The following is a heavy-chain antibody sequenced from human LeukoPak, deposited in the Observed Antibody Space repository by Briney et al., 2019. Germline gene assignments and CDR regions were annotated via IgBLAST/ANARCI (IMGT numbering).Heavy chain of an antibody. D-gene: IGHD3-22*01. CDR1: GFTFSNAW. J-gene: IGHJ6*02. CDR3: ARDRVVVLPYYYGVDV. CDR2: INSDGSST. Sequence: GGSLRLSCAASGFTFSNAWMSWVRQAPGKGLVWVSRINSDGSSTSYADSVKGRFTISRDNAKNTLYLQMNSLRAEDTAVYYCARDRVVVLPYYYGVDVWGQGTTVTVSS. V-gene: IGHV3-74*01.